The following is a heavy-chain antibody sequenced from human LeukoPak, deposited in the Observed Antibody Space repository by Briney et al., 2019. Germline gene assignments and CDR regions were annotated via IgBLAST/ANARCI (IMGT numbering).Heavy chain of an antibody. CDR2: IIGSGRST. D-gene: IGHD3-10*01. CDR3: AKDSGLRWIGENYYYMDV. V-gene: IGHV3-23*01. CDR1: GFTFSTHG. Sequence: GGTERLSCAASGFTFSTHGMSWLRQAPGKGLEWVSTIIGSGRSTYYADSVKGRFTISRDNSKNTLYLQMNNLRAEDSALYYCAKDSGLRWIGENYYYMDVWGKGTTVTISS. J-gene: IGHJ6*03.